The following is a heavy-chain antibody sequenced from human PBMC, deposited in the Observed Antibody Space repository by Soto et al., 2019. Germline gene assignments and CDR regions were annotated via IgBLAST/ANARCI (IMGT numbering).Heavy chain of an antibody. CDR3: AKEGAGEWYYDSSGYFY. J-gene: IGHJ4*02. D-gene: IGHD3-22*01. V-gene: IGHV3-23*01. Sequence: GGSLRLSCAASGFTFSSYAMSWVRQAPGKGLEWVSAISGSGGSTYYADSVKGRFTISRDNSKNTLYLQMNSLRAEDTAVYYCAKEGAGEWYYDSSGYFYWGQGTLVTVSS. CDR1: GFTFSSYA. CDR2: ISGSGGST.